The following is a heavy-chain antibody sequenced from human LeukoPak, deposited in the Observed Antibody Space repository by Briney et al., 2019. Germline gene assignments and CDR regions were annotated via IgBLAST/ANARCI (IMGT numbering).Heavy chain of an antibody. V-gene: IGHV3-53*01. D-gene: IGHD1-14*01. CDR1: GFTVITNG. Sequence: GGSLRLSCAASGFTVITNGMTWVRQAPGKGREWVSVLYSDGNTKYADSVQGRFTITRDNSKNTLYLEMNSLSPDDTAVYYCARGVEPLAANTLAYWGQGTLVTVSS. J-gene: IGHJ4*02. CDR2: LYSDGNT. CDR3: ARGVEPLAANTLAY.